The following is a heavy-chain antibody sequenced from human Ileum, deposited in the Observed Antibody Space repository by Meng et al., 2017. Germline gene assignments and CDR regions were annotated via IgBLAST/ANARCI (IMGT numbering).Heavy chain of an antibody. CDR1: GDSVSSNSAA. CDR2: TYYRSKWYN. J-gene: IGHJ4*02. D-gene: IGHD6-19*01. CDR3: ARGSYASGWGY. Sequence: QVQLQQSGPGLVKPPQPLSLTCAISGDSVSSNSAAWNWSRQSPSRGLEWLGRTYYRSKWYNDYAVSVKSRININPDTSKNEFSLHLNYVTPEDTGVYYCARGSYASGWGYWGQGTLVTVSS. V-gene: IGHV6-1*01.